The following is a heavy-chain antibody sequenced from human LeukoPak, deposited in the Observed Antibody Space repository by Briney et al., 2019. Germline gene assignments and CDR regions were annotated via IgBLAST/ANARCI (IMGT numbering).Heavy chain of an antibody. CDR3: ARAPPLYYHFDY. J-gene: IGHJ4*02. CDR2: INPNSGGT. D-gene: IGHD3-22*01. CDR1: GYTFTGYY. Sequence: ASVKVSCKASGYTFTGYYMHWVRQAPGQGLEWMGWINPNSGGTNYAQKFQGRVTMTRDTSISTASMELSRLRSDDTAVYYCARAPPLYYHFDYWGQGTLVTVSS. V-gene: IGHV1-2*02.